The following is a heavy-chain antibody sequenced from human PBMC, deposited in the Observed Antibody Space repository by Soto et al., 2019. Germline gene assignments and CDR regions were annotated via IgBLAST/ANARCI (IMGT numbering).Heavy chain of an antibody. J-gene: IGHJ6*02. V-gene: IGHV4-59*01. D-gene: IGHD5-18*01. Sequence: SVTIRLTCSLSGGSISRTYWSWLRQLQGTGLEWIGYLSFTGSTTYNPSLTSQITLSVDTSTTQYSLRVNSVTAPDTAAYPCARGHRAMEYHAYYGEEFWGQARTATVPS. CDR1: GGSISRTY. CDR2: LSFTGST. CDR3: ARGHRAMEYHAYYGEEF.